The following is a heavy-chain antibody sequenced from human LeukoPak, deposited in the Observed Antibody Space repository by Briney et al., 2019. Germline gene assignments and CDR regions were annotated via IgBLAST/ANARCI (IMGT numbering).Heavy chain of an antibody. D-gene: IGHD4-17*01. Sequence: ASVKVSCKAPGYTFTGYYMHWVRQAPGQGLEWMGWISAYNGNPKYAQKLQGRVTMTTDTSTSTAYMELRSLRSDDTAVYYCARVVDHDYHDYYADHWGQGTLVTVSS. J-gene: IGHJ4*02. V-gene: IGHV1-18*04. CDR2: ISAYNGNP. CDR1: GYTFTGYY. CDR3: ARVVDHDYHDYYADH.